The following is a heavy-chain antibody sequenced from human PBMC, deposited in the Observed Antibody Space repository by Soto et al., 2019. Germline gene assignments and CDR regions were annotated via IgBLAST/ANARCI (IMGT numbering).Heavy chain of an antibody. D-gene: IGHD1-1*01. CDR1: VVYFGAFA. J-gene: IGHJ4*02. Sequence: GWSLRVSCSATVVYFGAFAINPVCQAPGKGLEWVGLIRTQTYHETPEYAAVVKGRFTISRATSNGVAYLQMSSLRVYASAVYYWTGTESPDTANVSLFWGQGTPVTVSS. V-gene: IGHV3-49*04. CDR2: IRTQTYHETP. CDR3: TGTESPDTANVSLF.